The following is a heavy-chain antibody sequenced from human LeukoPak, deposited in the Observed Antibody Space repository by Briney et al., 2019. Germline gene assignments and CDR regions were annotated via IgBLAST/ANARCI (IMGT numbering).Heavy chain of an antibody. J-gene: IGHJ3*02. V-gene: IGHV4-34*01. D-gene: IGHD5-18*01. Sequence: SETLSLTCSVYGGSFSDYYWTWIRQPPGKGLEWIASINYSESTYYNPSLKSRVTISVDTSKNQFSLKLSSVTAADTAVYYCAKKGDTENYDIWGQGAMVTVSS. CDR2: INYSEST. CDR1: GGSFSDYY. CDR3: AKKGDTENYDI.